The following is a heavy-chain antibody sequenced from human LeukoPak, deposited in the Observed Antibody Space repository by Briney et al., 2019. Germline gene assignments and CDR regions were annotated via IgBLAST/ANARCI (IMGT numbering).Heavy chain of an antibody. CDR3: ARDALGSFDY. J-gene: IGHJ4*02. D-gene: IGHD3-10*01. CDR1: GFTFSDYY. CDR2: IYYSGST. Sequence: LRLSCAASGFTFSDYYMSWIRQPPGKGLEWIGYIYYSGSTYYNPSLKSRVTISVDTSKNQFSLKLSSVTAADTAVYYCARDALGSFDYWGQGTLVTVSS. V-gene: IGHV4-30-4*01.